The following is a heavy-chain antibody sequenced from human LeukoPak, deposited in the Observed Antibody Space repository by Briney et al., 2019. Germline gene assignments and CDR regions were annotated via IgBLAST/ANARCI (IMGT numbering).Heavy chain of an antibody. V-gene: IGHV3-30*04. CDR3: ARTFWDKSNGYDYYFDY. CDR1: GFSFSGYA. Sequence: GGSLRLSGAAPGFSFSGYAMPWVRQAPGNGLEWVTVISYDGSAKYYSDSVKGRFTISRDNSKNTLYLQMNSLRAEDTAVYYCARTFWDKSNGYDYYFDYWGQGSLVTVSS. D-gene: IGHD5-12*01. J-gene: IGHJ4*02. CDR2: ISYDGSAK.